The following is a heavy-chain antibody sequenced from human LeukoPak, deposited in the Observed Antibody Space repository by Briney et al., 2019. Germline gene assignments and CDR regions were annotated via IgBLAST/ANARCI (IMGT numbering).Heavy chain of an antibody. CDR2: INTNTGNP. Sequence: ASVKVSCKASGYTFTSYAMNWVRQAPGQGLEWMGWINTNTGNPTYAQGFTGRFVFSLDTSVSTAYLQISSLKAEDTAVYYCAREGDGYNSHPATYYYGMDVWGQGTTVTVSS. CDR1: GYTFTSYA. V-gene: IGHV7-4-1*02. CDR3: AREGDGYNSHPATYYYGMDV. J-gene: IGHJ6*02. D-gene: IGHD5-24*01.